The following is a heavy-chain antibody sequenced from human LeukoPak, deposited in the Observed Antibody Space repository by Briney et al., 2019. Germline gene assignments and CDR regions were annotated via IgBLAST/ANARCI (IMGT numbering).Heavy chain of an antibody. Sequence: SETLSLTCAVSGGSISSSDSWSWVRQPPGKGLEWIGEIYHSGSTNYNPSLKSRVTISVDKSKNRFSLKLSSVTAADTAVYYCARSSEGRYYYDSSGFSYYYYMDVWGKGTTVTISS. CDR1: GGSISSSDS. V-gene: IGHV4-4*02. D-gene: IGHD3-22*01. CDR2: IYHSGST. CDR3: ARSSEGRYYYDSSGFSYYYYMDV. J-gene: IGHJ6*03.